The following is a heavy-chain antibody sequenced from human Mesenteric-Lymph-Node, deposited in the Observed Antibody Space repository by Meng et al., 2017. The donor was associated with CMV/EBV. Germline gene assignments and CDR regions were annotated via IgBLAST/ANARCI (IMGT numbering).Heavy chain of an antibody. CDR2: IYCSGST. CDR3: ARDYYDSSGGFDY. D-gene: IGHD3-22*01. CDR1: GGSISSGGYY. V-gene: IGHV4-31*02. Sequence: TASGGSISSGGYYWSGIRQHPGKGLEWIGYIYCSGSTYYNPSLKSRVTISVDTSKNQFSLKLSSVTAADTAVYYCARDYYDSSGGFDYWGQGTLVTVSS. J-gene: IGHJ4*02.